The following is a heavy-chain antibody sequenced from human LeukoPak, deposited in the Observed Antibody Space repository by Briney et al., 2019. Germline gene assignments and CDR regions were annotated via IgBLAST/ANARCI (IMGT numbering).Heavy chain of an antibody. CDR1: GFTFISYA. D-gene: IGHD3-9*01. Sequence: GGYLRLSCAASGFTFISYAMHWVRQAPGKGLVWVAVISYDGSNNYYADSVKGRFTISRDNSKNTLYLQMNSLRAEDTAVYYCARAHVALRYFDWFGDYWGQGTLVTVSS. CDR3: ARAHVALRYFDWFGDY. CDR2: ISYDGSNN. V-gene: IGHV3-30-3*01. J-gene: IGHJ4*02.